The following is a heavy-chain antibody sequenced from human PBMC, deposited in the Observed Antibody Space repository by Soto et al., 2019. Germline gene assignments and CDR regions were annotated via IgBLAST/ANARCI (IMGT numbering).Heavy chain of an antibody. CDR2: ISGSGGST. J-gene: IGHJ1*01. V-gene: IGHV3-23*01. CDR1: GFTFSSYA. Sequence: GGSLRLSCAASGFTFSSYAMSWVRQAPGKGLEWVSAISGSGGSTYYADSVKGRFTISRDNSKNTLYLQMNSLRAEDTAVYYCAKDSSSSWYAEYFQHWDQGTLVTVSS. CDR3: AKDSSSSWYAEYFQH. D-gene: IGHD6-13*01.